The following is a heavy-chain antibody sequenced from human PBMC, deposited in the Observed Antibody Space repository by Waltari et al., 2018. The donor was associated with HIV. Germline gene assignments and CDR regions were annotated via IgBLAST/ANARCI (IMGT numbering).Heavy chain of an antibody. CDR2: IYWNGDR. CDR3: AHSSGLYRVDAFDV. CDR1: GFSLSTDGVG. Sequence: QITLKETGPTLVKPTETLTLTCNFSGFSLSTDGVGVGWIRQPPGKALEWLAVIYWNGDRRYSPSLRSRLTITKDPSKNQVVLTMTNMDPEDTATYHCAHSSGLYRVDAFDVWGQGTMVTVSS. J-gene: IGHJ3*01. D-gene: IGHD5-12*01. V-gene: IGHV2-5*01.